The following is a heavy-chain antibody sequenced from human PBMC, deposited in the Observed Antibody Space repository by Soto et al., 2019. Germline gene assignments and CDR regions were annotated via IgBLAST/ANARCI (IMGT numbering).Heavy chain of an antibody. D-gene: IGHD5-12*01. Sequence: SETLSLTCTVSGGSISSYYWSWIRQPPGKGLEWIGYIYYSGSTNYNPSLKSRVTISVDTSKNQFSLKLSSVTAADTAVYYCARGNPGGYDLKHYYYYMDVWGKGTTVTVSS. CDR2: IYYSGST. CDR1: GGSISSYY. V-gene: IGHV4-59*01. J-gene: IGHJ6*03. CDR3: ARGNPGGYDLKHYYYYMDV.